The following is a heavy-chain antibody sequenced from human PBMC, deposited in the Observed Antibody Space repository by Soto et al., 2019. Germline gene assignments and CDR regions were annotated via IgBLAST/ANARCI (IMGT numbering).Heavy chain of an antibody. CDR2: INSDGSST. Sequence: PGGSLRLSCAASGFTFSSYWMHWVRQAPGKGLVWVSRINSDGSSTSYADSVKGRFTISRDNAKNTLYLQMNSLRAEDTDVYYCARGPYYYDSSGYYLDYWGQGTLVTVSS. D-gene: IGHD3-22*01. CDR1: GFTFSSYW. J-gene: IGHJ4*02. CDR3: ARGPYYYDSSGYYLDY. V-gene: IGHV3-74*01.